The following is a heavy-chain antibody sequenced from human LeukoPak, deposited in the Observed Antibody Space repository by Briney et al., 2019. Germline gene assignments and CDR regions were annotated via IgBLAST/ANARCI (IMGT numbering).Heavy chain of an antibody. J-gene: IGHJ4*02. CDR3: ARGLYYFDY. CDR2: IKQDGSEK. CDR1: GFTFSSNW. V-gene: IGHV3-7*01. Sequence: PGGSLRLSCVASGFTFSSNWMNWVRQAPGKGLEWVANIKQDGSEKRYVDSVKGRFTVSRDNAKNSLYLQMNSLRAEDTAVYYCARGLYYFDYWGQGTLVTVSS.